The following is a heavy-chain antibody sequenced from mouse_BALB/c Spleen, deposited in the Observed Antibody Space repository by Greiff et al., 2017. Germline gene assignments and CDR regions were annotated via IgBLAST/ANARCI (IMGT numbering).Heavy chain of an antibody. V-gene: IGHV3-2*02. CDR1: GYSITSDFA. CDR3: ARSFLNYFDY. J-gene: IGHJ2*01. Sequence: EVQLQQSGPGLVKPSPSLSLTCTVTGYSITSDFAWNWIRQFPGNKLEWMSYISYSGSTSYTPSLKSRISITRDTSKNQFFLQLNSVTTEDTATYDSARSFLNYFDYWGQGTTLTVSS. CDR2: ISYSGST.